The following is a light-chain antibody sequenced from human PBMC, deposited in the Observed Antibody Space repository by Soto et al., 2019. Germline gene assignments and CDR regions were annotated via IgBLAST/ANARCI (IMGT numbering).Light chain of an antibody. CDR3: HQRQYWPPIT. CDR2: DAS. Sequence: VVLTQSQATLSLSPGERATLSCRTSLSVSVYLDWYQQKPGQAPRLLISDASNRATGIPARFSGSGSGTDFTLTISSLEPEDFAVYYCHQRQYWPPITFGQGIRLEIK. CDR1: LSVSVY. J-gene: IGKJ5*01. V-gene: IGKV3-11*01.